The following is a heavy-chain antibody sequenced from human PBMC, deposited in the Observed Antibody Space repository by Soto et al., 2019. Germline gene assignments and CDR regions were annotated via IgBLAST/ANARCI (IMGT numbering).Heavy chain of an antibody. CDR2: IYYSGST. CDR1: GGSISSRSYY. Sequence: QLQLQESGPGLVKPSETLSLTCTVSGGSISSRSYYWGWIRQPPGKGLEWIGSIYYSGSTYYNPSLKSRVTISVDTSKNQFSLKLSSVTAADTAVYYCAGATYSSSWGYYYYYYMDVWGKGTTVTVSS. V-gene: IGHV4-39*01. J-gene: IGHJ6*03. D-gene: IGHD6-13*01. CDR3: AGATYSSSWGYYYYYYMDV.